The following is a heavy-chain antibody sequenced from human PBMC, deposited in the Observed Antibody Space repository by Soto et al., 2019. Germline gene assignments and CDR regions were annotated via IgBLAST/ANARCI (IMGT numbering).Heavy chain of an antibody. CDR1: GGSISSYY. J-gene: IGHJ6*02. CDR2: IYYSGST. CDR3: ARSPNYYYYGFDV. V-gene: IGHV4-59*01. Sequence: PSETLSLTCTVSGGSISSYYWGWIRQPPGKGLEWIGYIYYSGSTNYNPSLNSRVAISVGTSKNQFSLKLSSVTAADAAVYYCARSPNYYYYGFDVWGQGTTVTVSS. D-gene: IGHD3-10*01.